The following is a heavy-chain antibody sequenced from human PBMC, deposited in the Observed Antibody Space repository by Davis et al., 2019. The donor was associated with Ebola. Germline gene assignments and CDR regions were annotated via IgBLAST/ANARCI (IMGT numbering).Heavy chain of an antibody. CDR3: AKDSTVVTTGPIDY. Sequence: GESLKISCAASGFTFSSYSMNWVRQAPGKGLEWVSSISSSSSYIYYADSVKGRFTISRDNAKNSLYLQMNSLRAEDTALYYCAKDSTVVTTGPIDYWGQGTLVTVSS. V-gene: IGHV3-21*04. D-gene: IGHD4-23*01. J-gene: IGHJ4*02. CDR1: GFTFSSYS. CDR2: ISSSSSYI.